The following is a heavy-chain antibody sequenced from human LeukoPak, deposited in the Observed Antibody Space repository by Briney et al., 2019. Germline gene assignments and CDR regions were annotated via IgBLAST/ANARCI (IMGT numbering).Heavy chain of an antibody. CDR2: IHHSGSA. J-gene: IGHJ4*02. D-gene: IGHD3-10*01. CDR1: GGSLSGYY. V-gene: IGHV4-34*01. CDR3: AKHGSYHFDY. Sequence: SETLSLTCGVYGGSLSGYYWSWLRQSPGKGLEWIGQIHHSGSANYNPSLRSRVTISMDTSKNQFSLNLSSVTAADTAVYYCAKHGSYHFDYWGQGTLVTVSS.